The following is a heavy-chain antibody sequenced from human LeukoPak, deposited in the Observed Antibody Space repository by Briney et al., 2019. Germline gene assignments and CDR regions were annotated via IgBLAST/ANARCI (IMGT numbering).Heavy chain of an antibody. CDR3: ARGYCSGGSCYYGQNYYFDY. V-gene: IGHV1-2*02. CDR1: GYTFTGYY. J-gene: IGHJ4*02. Sequence: ASVKVSCKASGYTFTGYYMHWVRQAPGQGLEWMGWINPNSGGTNYAQKFQGRVTMTRDTSISTAYMELSRLTSDDTAVYYCARGYCSGGSCYYGQNYYFDYWGQGTLVTVSS. D-gene: IGHD2-15*01. CDR2: INPNSGGT.